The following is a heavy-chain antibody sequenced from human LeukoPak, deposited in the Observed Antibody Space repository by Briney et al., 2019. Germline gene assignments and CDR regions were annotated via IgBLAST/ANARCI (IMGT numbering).Heavy chain of an antibody. CDR3: ARAIAAAGRGFDY. D-gene: IGHD6-13*01. V-gene: IGHV4-39*01. CDR1: GVSISSSSYY. Sequence: PSESLSLTYTVSGVSISSSSYYWGWLRQPPGKGLEWIVSIYYSGSTYYNPSLKSRVTISVDTSKNQFSLKLSSVTAADTAVYYCARAIAAAGRGFDYWGQGTLVTVSS. J-gene: IGHJ4*02. CDR2: IYYSGST.